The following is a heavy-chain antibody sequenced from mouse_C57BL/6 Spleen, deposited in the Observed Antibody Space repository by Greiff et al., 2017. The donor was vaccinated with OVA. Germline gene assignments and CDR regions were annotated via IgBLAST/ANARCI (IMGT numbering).Heavy chain of an antibody. CDR1: GFTFSDYG. J-gene: IGHJ2*01. D-gene: IGHD4-1*01. V-gene: IGHV5-17*01. Sequence: EVMLVESGGGLVKPGGSLKLSCAASGFTFSDYGMHWVRQAPEKGLEWVAYISSGSSTIYYADTVKGRFTISRDNAKNTLFLQMTSLRSEDTALYYCARERGTGYYFDYWGQGTTLTVSS. CDR3: ARERGTGYYFDY. CDR2: ISSGSSTI.